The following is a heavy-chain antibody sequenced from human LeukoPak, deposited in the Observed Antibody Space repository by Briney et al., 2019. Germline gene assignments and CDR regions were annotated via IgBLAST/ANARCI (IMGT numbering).Heavy chain of an antibody. J-gene: IGHJ4*02. CDR3: AKRGVVIRVILVGFHKEAYYFDS. V-gene: IGHV3-23*01. CDR2: ISDRGSRT. Sequence: GGSLRLSCAVSGITLSNYGMSWVRQAPAKGLEWVAGISDRGSRTNYADSVKGRFTISTDHPKNTLYLQMNSLRAEDTAVYFCAKRGVVIRVILVGFHKEAYYFDSWGQGALVTVSS. D-gene: IGHD3-22*01. CDR1: GITLSNYG.